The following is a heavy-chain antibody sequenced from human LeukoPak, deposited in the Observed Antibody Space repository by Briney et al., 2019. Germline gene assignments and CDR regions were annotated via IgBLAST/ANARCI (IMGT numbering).Heavy chain of an antibody. Sequence: GGSLRLSCAASGFTFSNAWMIWVRQAPGKGLEWVGRIKSKTDGGTTDYAATVKGSFTISRDDSKNTLYLQMNSLKTEGTAVYYCTTGPSHYDSSGYHYWGQGTLVTVSS. CDR3: TTGPSHYDSSGYHY. J-gene: IGHJ4*02. CDR1: GFTFSNAW. D-gene: IGHD3-22*01. V-gene: IGHV3-15*01. CDR2: IKSKTDGGTT.